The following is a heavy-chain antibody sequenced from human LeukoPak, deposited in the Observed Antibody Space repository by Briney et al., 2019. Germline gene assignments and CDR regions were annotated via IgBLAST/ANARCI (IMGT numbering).Heavy chain of an antibody. Sequence: GGSLRLSCAASGFIFCDYAVIWVRQAPGKGLEWVSSITASSGNTFYADSVKGRFTISRENSKNTLYLQMNSLRPEDTAIYYCANRYCSGGSCYFDNWGQGTLVTVSS. J-gene: IGHJ4*02. V-gene: IGHV3-23*01. D-gene: IGHD2-15*01. CDR3: ANRYCSGGSCYFDN. CDR2: ITASSGNT. CDR1: GFIFCDYA.